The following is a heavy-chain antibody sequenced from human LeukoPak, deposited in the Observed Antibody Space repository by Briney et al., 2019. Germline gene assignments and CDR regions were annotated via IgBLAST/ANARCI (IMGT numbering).Heavy chain of an antibody. D-gene: IGHD3-3*01. CDR2: TSYDGSSE. J-gene: IGHJ4*02. CDR1: GFIFSNYA. CDR3: ARDQYDTWSRRGNFDS. V-gene: IGHV3-30*04. Sequence: PGGSLRLSCAASGFIFSNYAIHWVRQAPGKGLEWVAVTSYDGSSEYYADSVKGRFNISRDNSKNTVSLQMSSLRVEDTAVYYCARDQYDTWSRRGNFDSWGQGTLVIVSS.